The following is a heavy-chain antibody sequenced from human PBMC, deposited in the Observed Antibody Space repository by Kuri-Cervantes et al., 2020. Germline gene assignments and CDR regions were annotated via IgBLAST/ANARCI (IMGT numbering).Heavy chain of an antibody. CDR2: INAGNGNT. J-gene: IGHJ5*02. V-gene: IGHV1-3*01. CDR3: ARAKYYYDSSGYLGFDP. Sequence: ASVKVSCKASGYTFTTYAMHWVRQAPGQRLEWMGWINAGNGNTKYSQKFQGRVSITRDTSASTAYMELSRLRSEDTAVYYCARAKYYYDSSGYLGFDPWGQGTLVTVSS. CDR1: GYTFTTYA. D-gene: IGHD3-22*01.